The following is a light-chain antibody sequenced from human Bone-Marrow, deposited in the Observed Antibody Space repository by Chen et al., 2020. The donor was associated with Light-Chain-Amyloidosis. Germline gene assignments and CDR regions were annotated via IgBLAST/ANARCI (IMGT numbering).Light chain of an antibody. V-gene: IGLV2-14*01. CDR3: SSYTITNTLV. CDR2: EVT. Sequence: QSALTQPASVSGSPGQSITISCTGTSSDVGGDNPVSWYQQHPDKAPKLMIYEVTNRPSWVPDRFSGSKSDNTASLTISGLQTEDEADYFCSSYTITNTLVFGRGTRVTVL. CDR1: SSDVGGDNP. J-gene: IGLJ1*01.